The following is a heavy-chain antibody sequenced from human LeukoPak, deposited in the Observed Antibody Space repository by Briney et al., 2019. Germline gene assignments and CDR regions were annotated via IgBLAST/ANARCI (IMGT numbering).Heavy chain of an antibody. J-gene: IGHJ4*02. Sequence: SETLSLTCAVYGGSFSGYYWSWIRQPPGKGLEWIGEINHSGSTNYNPSLKSRVTLSVDTSKNQFSLKLSSVTAADTAVYYCARRPGGDCSGGSCYSDYWGQGTLVTVSS. CDR1: GGSFSGYY. V-gene: IGHV4-34*01. D-gene: IGHD2-15*01. CDR3: ARRPGGDCSGGSCYSDY. CDR2: INHSGST.